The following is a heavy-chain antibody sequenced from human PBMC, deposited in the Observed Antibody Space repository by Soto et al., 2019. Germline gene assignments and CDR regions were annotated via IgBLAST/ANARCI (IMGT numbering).Heavy chain of an antibody. D-gene: IGHD3-10*01. CDR1: GGSISSSNW. J-gene: IGHJ4*02. V-gene: IGHV4-4*02. CDR2: IYHSGST. Sequence: QVQLQESGPGLVKPSGTLSLTCAVSGGSISSSNWWSWVRQPPGKGLEWIGEIYHSGSTNYNPSLKSRVTISVDKSKNQFSLKLSPVTAADTDVYYCAREGITMVRGVINRGDYWGQGTLVTVSS. CDR3: AREGITMVRGVINRGDY.